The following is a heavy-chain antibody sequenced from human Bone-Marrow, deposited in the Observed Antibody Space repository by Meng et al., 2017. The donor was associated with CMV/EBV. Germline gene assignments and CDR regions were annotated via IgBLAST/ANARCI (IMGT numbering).Heavy chain of an antibody. J-gene: IGHJ6*02. CDR3: ARSLGATVDV. Sequence: SETLSLTCAVYGGSFSDYSWNWIRQPPGKGLEWIGEISHSGSTNYNPSLKSRVTISVDTSKNQFSLKLSSVTAADTAVYYCARSLGATVDVWGQGTTVTFSS. CDR2: ISHSGST. D-gene: IGHD1-26*01. CDR1: GGSFSDYS. V-gene: IGHV4-34*01.